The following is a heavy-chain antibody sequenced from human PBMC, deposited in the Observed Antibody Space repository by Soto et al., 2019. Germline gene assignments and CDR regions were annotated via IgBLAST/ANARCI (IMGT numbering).Heavy chain of an antibody. D-gene: IGHD2-8*01. CDR3: ARDSGGILLIGRYYMDV. J-gene: IGHJ6*03. Sequence: SETLSLTCTVSGGSISSYYWSWIRQPPGKGLEWIGYIYYSGSTNYNPSLKSRVTISVDTSKNQFSLKLSSVTAADTAVYYCARDSGGILLIGRYYMDVWGKGTTVTVSS. CDR1: GGSISSYY. V-gene: IGHV4-59*01. CDR2: IYYSGST.